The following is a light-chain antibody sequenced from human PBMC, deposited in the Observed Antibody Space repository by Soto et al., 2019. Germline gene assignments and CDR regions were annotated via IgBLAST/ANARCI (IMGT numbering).Light chain of an antibody. CDR3: QQYGSSPET. CDR2: DVS. J-gene: IGKJ1*01. CDR1: QSISSY. Sequence: EVVLTQSPDTLSLPPGERATLSCRASQSISSYLAWYQQKPGQAPRLLIYDVSSRATGIPDRFSGSGSGTDFTLTVSRLEPEDFAVYYCQQYGSSPETFGQGTKVDIK. V-gene: IGKV3-20*01.